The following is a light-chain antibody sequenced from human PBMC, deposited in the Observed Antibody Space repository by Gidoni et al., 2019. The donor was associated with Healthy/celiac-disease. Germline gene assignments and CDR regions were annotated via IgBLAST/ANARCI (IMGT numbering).Light chain of an antibody. CDR2: AAS. V-gene: IGKV1-39*01. CDR1: QSISSC. Sequence: DIQMTQSPSSLSASVGDRVTITCRASQSISSCLNWYQQKPGKDPKLLIYAASSMQSGVPSRFSGSGSGTDFTLTISSLQHEDFAAYYCRQSYSTPPTSGGGTKVEIK. J-gene: IGKJ4*01. CDR3: RQSYSTPPT.